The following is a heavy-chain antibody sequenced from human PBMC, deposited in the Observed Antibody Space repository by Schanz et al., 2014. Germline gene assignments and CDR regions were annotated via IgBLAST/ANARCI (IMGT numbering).Heavy chain of an antibody. V-gene: IGHV3-33*06. CDR1: GFAFNNYG. D-gene: IGHD6-13*01. CDR3: TKPDIPAAVTGPGVWFDP. CDR2: IWYDGNNK. J-gene: IGHJ5*02. Sequence: QVQLAESGGGVVQPGRSLRLSCAASGFAFNNYGMHWVRQAPGKGLEWVASIWYDGNNKKYADSVKGRFTISRDNFKNTLFLQMNSLRAEDTAAYYCTKPDIPAAVTGPGVWFDPWGQGTLVTVSS.